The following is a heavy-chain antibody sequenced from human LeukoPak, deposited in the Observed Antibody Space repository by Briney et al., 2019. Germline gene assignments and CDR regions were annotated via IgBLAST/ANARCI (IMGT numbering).Heavy chain of an antibody. J-gene: IGHJ5*02. V-gene: IGHV3-9*03. CDR2: ISWNSGSI. Sequence: GGSLRLSCAACGFTFDDYAMHWVRQAPGKGLEWVSGISWNSGSIGYADSVKGRFTISRDNAKNSLYLQMNSLRAGDMALYYCARDKPDVPDHDYAANNWFDPWGQGTLVTVSS. CDR1: GFTFDDYA. CDR3: ARDKPDVPDHDYAANNWFDP. D-gene: IGHD3-16*01.